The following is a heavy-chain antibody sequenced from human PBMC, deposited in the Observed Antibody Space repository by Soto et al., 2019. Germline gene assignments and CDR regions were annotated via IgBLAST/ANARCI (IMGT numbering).Heavy chain of an antibody. J-gene: IGHJ6*02. CDR1: GYTFTSYG. V-gene: IGHV1-18*04. Sequence: APVKGSCKASGYTFTSYGISWVRQAPGQGLEWMGWISAYNGNTNYAQKLQGRVTMTTDTSTSTAYMELRSLRSDDTAVYYCARDHYDFWSGYPALGMDVWGQGTTVTVSS. CDR2: ISAYNGNT. D-gene: IGHD3-3*01. CDR3: ARDHYDFWSGYPALGMDV.